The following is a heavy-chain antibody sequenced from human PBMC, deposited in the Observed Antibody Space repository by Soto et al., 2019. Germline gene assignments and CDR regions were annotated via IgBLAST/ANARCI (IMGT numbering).Heavy chain of an antibody. CDR2: IYPGDSDT. V-gene: IGHV5-51*01. D-gene: IGHD3-22*01. CDR1: GYRFTSHW. CDR3: ARVGDYDSSGYYGAFDI. J-gene: IGHJ3*02. Sequence: PGESLKISCKGSGYRFTSHWIGWVRQMPGKGLEWMGIIYPGDSDTRYSPSFQGQVTISADKSISTAHLQWSSLKASDTTMYYCARVGDYDSSGYYGAFDIWGQGTMVTVSS.